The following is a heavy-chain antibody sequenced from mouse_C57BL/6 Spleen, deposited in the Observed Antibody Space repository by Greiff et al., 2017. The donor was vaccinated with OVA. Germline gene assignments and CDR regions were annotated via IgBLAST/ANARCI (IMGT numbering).Heavy chain of an antibody. Sequence: QVQLQQSGAELVKPGASVKMSCKASGYTFTSYWITWVKQRPGQGLEWIGDIYPGSGSTNYNEKFKSKATLTVDTSSSTAYMRLSSLTSEYSAVYYCARVRIYYYGSGAMDYWGQGTSVTVSS. CDR2: IYPGSGST. CDR1: GYTFTSYW. CDR3: ARVRIYYYGSGAMDY. V-gene: IGHV1-55*01. J-gene: IGHJ4*01. D-gene: IGHD1-1*01.